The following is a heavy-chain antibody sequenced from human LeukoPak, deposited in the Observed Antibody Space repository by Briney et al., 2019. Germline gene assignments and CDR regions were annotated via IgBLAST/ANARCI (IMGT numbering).Heavy chain of an antibody. J-gene: IGHJ5*02. CDR2: ISGSGGST. D-gene: IGHD3-9*01. Sequence: PGGSLRLSCAASGFTFDDYAMHWVRQAPGKGLEWVSAISGSGGSTYYADSVKGRFTISRDNSKNTLYLQMNSLRAEDTAVYYCAKGLKVTYYDILTGRPWGQGTLVTVSS. V-gene: IGHV3-23*01. CDR1: GFTFDDYA. CDR3: AKGLKVTYYDILTGRP.